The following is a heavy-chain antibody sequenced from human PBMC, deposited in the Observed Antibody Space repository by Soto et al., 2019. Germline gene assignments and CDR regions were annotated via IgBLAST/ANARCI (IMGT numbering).Heavy chain of an antibody. J-gene: IGHJ6*02. D-gene: IGHD2-2*01. CDR3: ARFVRSCSATTCSTRADV. Sequence: PSDTLSLTCTVSGGFVNSDTHSWSWIRQTPGKRLEWIGFIYSGGGTKNPSPRSRVTMSVDTSKNQFSLKLSSVIVADTAVYHCARFVRSCSATTCSTRADVWGQGITVTVSS. CDR1: GGFVNSDTHS. V-gene: IGHV4-61*01. CDR2: IYSGGGT.